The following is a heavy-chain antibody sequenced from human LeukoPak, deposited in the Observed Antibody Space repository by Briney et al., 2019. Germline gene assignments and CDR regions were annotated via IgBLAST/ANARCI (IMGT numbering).Heavy chain of an antibody. Sequence: GGSLRLSCAASGFTFSRYATNWACQAPGKGLEWVSYINTDSSDIHYADSVKGRFTISRDNARNTLYLQLSSLRAEDSAVYYCARDTFQPGLIDSWGQGTLVTVSS. J-gene: IGHJ4*02. CDR1: GFTFSRYA. CDR2: INTDSSDI. V-gene: IGHV3-21*05. D-gene: IGHD2-2*01. CDR3: ARDTFQPGLIDS.